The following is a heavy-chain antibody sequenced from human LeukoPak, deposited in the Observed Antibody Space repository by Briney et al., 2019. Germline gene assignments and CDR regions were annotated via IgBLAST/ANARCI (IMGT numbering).Heavy chain of an antibody. J-gene: IGHJ5*02. CDR3: GRHTESRPFDP. Sequence: PWGTLSLTCGVSGGSITNTNYWTWVRQPPGKGLEWIGEVNLQASANYNPCIIGRVAISVDTSEKHISLQLTSVTAADTAVYYCGRHTESRPFDPWGQGTLVTVSS. D-gene: IGHD4-17*01. V-gene: IGHV4-4*02. CDR2: VNLQASA. CDR1: GGSITNTNY.